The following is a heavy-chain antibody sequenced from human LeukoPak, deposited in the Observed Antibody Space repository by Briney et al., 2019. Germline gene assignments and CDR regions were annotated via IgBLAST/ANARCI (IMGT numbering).Heavy chain of an antibody. J-gene: IGHJ6*03. CDR2: MNPTSGDT. D-gene: IGHD2-21*01. CDR3: ARVVMKAFYYYYMDV. V-gene: IGHV1-8*01. Sequence: ASVKVSCKASGYTFSDYDVNWVRQATGQGLEWMGWMNPTSGDTGYAQKFQGRVTMTRSMSRNTAYMELSRLRSEDTAVYFCARVVMKAFYYYYMDVWGKGTT. CDR1: GYTFSDYD.